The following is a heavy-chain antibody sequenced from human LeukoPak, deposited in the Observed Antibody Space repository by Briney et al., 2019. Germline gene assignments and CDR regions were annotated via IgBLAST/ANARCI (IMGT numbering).Heavy chain of an antibody. J-gene: IGHJ5*02. V-gene: IGHV4-4*07. D-gene: IGHD2-15*01. CDR1: GGSISSYY. CDR2: IYTSGST. CDR3: ARAYRVEGSIIPFDP. Sequence: PSETLSLTCTVSGGSISSYYWSWIRQPAGKGLEWIGRIYTSGSTNYNPSPKSRVTMSVDTSKNQFSLKLSSVTAADTAVYYCARAYRVEGSIIPFDPWGQGTLVTVSS.